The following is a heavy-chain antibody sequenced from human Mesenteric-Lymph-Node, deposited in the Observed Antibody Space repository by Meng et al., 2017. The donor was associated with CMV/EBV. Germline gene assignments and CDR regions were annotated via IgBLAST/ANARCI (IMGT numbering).Heavy chain of an antibody. V-gene: IGHV3-43*01. CDR1: GFTSDDYS. J-gene: IGHJ4*02. CDR2: ISWDGRIT. CDR3: VKDIGRSPGGYYPAS. D-gene: IGHD4-23*01. Sequence: GGSLRLSCAASGFTSDDYSMHWVRQIPGKGLEWVSLISWDGRITYYVDSVKGRFTISRDNSENSLYLQMNSLRSEDTALYYCVKDIGRSPGGYYPASWGQGILVTVSS.